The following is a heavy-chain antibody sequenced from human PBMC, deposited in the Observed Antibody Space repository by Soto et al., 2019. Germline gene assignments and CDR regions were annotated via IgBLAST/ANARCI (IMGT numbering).Heavy chain of an antibody. CDR2: FFSGGST. CDR3: ARLRYGSGSYYYDY. CDR1: GFTVGSND. V-gene: IGHV3-66*01. Sequence: PVGSLRLSCAASGFTVGSNDMTWVRQAPGKGLEWVSIFFSGGSTYYADSVKGRFTISRDNSKNTLYLQMNSVRADDTAVYYCARLRYGSGSYYYDYWGQGALVTVSS. D-gene: IGHD3-10*01. J-gene: IGHJ4*02.